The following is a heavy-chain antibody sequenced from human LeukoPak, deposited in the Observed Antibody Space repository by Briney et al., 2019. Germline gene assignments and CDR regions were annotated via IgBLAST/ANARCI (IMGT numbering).Heavy chain of an antibody. CDR3: ARRGSDRYSSSWSENFDY. CDR2: IYPGDSDT. D-gene: IGHD6-13*01. V-gene: IGHV5-51*01. CDR1: GYSFTSYW. Sequence: GESLQISCQGSGYSFTSYWIGWVRQMPGKGLEWMGIIYPGDSDTRYSPSFQGQVTISADKSISTAYLQMNSLRAEDTAVYYCARRGSDRYSSSWSENFDYWGQGTLVTVSS. J-gene: IGHJ4*02.